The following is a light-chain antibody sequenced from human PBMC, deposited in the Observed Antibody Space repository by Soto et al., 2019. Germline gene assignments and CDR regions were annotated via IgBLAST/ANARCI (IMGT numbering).Light chain of an antibody. V-gene: IGLV2-14*01. CDR1: SSDVGGHNY. CDR3: SSYTFTSTLYV. Sequence: QSALTQPASVSGSPGQSITISCTGSSSDVGGHNYVSWYQQHPGKAPKLMIYEVTKRPSGVSNRFSGSKSGNTASLTISGLQAEDEADYYCSSYTFTSTLYVFGTGTKVTXL. CDR2: EVT. J-gene: IGLJ1*01.